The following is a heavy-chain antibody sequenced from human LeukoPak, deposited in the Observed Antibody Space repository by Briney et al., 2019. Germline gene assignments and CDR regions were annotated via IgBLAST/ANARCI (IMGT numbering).Heavy chain of an antibody. D-gene: IGHD1-14*01. J-gene: IGHJ4*02. CDR3: AREQSDAGTGFDY. CDR2: IYYSGST. CDR1: GGSISSYY. Sequence: SETLSLTCTVSGGSISSYYWSWIRQPPGKGLEWIGYIYYSGSTNYNPSLKSRVTISVDTSKNQFSLKLSSVTAADTAVYYCAREQSDAGTGFDYWGQGTLVTVSS. V-gene: IGHV4-59*12.